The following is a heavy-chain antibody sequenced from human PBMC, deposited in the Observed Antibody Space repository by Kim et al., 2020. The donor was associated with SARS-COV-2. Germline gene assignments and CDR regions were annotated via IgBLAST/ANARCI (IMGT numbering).Heavy chain of an antibody. CDR3: AREGVAIYYGSGSPNDWFDP. D-gene: IGHD3-10*01. V-gene: IGHV7-4-1*02. CDR2: INTNTGNP. J-gene: IGHJ5*02. CDR1: GYTFTSYA. Sequence: ASVKVFCKASGYTFTSYAMNWVRQAPGQGLEWMGWINTNTGNPTYAQGFTGRFVFSLDTSVSTAYLQISSLKAEDTAVYYCAREGVAIYYGSGSPNDWFDPWGQGTLVTVSS.